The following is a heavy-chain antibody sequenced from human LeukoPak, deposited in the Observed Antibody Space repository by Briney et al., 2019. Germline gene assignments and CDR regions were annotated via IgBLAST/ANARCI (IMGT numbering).Heavy chain of an antibody. J-gene: IGHJ4*02. CDR3: ARSRGLSIAARRAFYY. D-gene: IGHD6-6*01. CDR1: GDSISNYF. Sequence: SETLSLTCTVSGDSISNYFWSWVRQPPGKGVECIGYIYYSDSTNYNPSRKSRVTISVDTSKNQFSLKLRAVTAADTAVYYCARSRGLSIAARRAFYYWGQVTLVTVSS. CDR2: IYYSDST. V-gene: IGHV4-59*01.